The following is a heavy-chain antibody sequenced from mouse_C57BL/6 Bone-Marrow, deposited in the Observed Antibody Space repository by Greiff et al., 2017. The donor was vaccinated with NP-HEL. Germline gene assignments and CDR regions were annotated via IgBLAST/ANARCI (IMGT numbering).Heavy chain of an antibody. CDR2: IDPSDSET. D-gene: IGHD1-1*01. CDR3: ARYGSSYYFDY. V-gene: IGHV1-52*01. Sequence: QVQLQQPGAELVRPGSSVKLSCKASGYTFTSYWMHWVKQRPIQGLEWIGNIDPSDSETHYNQKFKDKATLTVDKSSSTAYMQLSSLTSEDSAFYYCARYGSSYYFDYWGQGTTLTVSS. J-gene: IGHJ2*01. CDR1: GYTFTSYW.